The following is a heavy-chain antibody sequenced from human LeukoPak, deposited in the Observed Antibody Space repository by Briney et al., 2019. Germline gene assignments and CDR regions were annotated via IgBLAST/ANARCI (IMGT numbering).Heavy chain of an antibody. CDR2: ISYDGSNK. J-gene: IGHJ4*02. D-gene: IGHD3-10*01. CDR1: GFTFSSYG. Sequence: GGSLRLSCAASGFTFSSYGMHWVRQAPGKGLECVAVISYDGSNKYYADSVKGRFTVSRDNSKNTLYLQMNSLRAEDTAVYYCAREPASYYFDYWGQGTLVTVSS. V-gene: IGHV3-30*03. CDR3: AREPASYYFDY.